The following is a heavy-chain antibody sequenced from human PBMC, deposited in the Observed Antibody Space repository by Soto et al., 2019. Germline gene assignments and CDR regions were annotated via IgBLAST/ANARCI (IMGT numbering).Heavy chain of an antibody. J-gene: IGHJ6*03. V-gene: IGHV3-64*01. CDR1: GFTFSSYA. CDR3: ASSFELVGPYYYYYYYMDV. Sequence: GGSLRLSCAASGFTFSSYAMHWVRQAPGKGLEYVSAISSNGGSTYYANSVKGKFTISRDNSKNTLYLQMGSLRAEDMAVYYCASSFELVGPYYYYYYYMDVWGKGTTVTVSS. CDR2: ISSNGGST. D-gene: IGHD6-6*01.